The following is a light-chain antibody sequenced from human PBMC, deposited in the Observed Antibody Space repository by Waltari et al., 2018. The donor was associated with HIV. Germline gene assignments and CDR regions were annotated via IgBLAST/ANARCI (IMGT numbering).Light chain of an antibody. CDR3: QQYDNWPPIT. CDR1: QSVRSN. Sequence: EIVMTQSPATLSVSPGERATLSCRASQSVRSNLAWYQQRPGQAPRRLISGASTRATGVPARFSGSGSGTDFTLTISSLQSEDFAVYYCQQYDNWPPITFGQGTRLEIK. CDR2: GAS. V-gene: IGKV3-15*01. J-gene: IGKJ5*01.